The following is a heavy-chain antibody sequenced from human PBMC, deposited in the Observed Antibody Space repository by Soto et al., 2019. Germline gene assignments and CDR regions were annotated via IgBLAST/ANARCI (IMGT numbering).Heavy chain of an antibody. V-gene: IGHV4-59*08. D-gene: IGHD1-26*01. Sequence: SETLSLTCTVSGGSISNFHWSWIRQPPGKGLEWIGYIYNNGDTPYNPSLKSRVTISRDTSKNQISLKLTRVSAADTAVYYCAGDIRSGSYRFDYWGQGTLVTV. J-gene: IGHJ4*02. CDR2: IYNNGDT. CDR3: AGDIRSGSYRFDY. CDR1: GGSISNFH.